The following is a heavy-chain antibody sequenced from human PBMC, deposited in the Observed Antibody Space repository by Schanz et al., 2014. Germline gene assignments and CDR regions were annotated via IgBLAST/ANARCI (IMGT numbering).Heavy chain of an antibody. CDR1: GGSINNYF. Sequence: QVHLQESGPGLVKPSETLSVTCTVSGGSINNYFWTWIRQPAGKGLEWIGRIYSNGISHYNPSLESRVTMSVDTSKNKFSFVFVHVTHSYTAIYYCFTVKGEHSGHDYIVYWGQGIQVTVSP. CDR2: IYSNGIS. D-gene: IGHD5-12*01. CDR3: FTVKGEHSGHDYIVY. V-gene: IGHV4-4*07. J-gene: IGHJ4*02.